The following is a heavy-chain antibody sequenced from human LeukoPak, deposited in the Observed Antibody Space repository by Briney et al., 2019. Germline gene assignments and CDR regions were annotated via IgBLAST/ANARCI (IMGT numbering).Heavy chain of an antibody. CDR3: ARQEFGHYGFWSGYLYFDY. CDR1: GGSISSSSYY. V-gene: IGHV4-39*01. J-gene: IGHJ4*02. Sequence: SETLSLTCTVSGGSISSSSYYWGWIRQPPGKGLEWNGSIYYSGSTYYNPSLKSRVTISVDTSKNQFSLKLSSVTAADTAVYYCARQEFGHYGFWSGYLYFDYWGQGTLVTVSS. D-gene: IGHD3-3*01. CDR2: IYYSGST.